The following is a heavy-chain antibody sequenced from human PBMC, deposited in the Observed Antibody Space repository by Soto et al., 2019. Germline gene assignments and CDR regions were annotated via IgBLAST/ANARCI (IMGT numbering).Heavy chain of an antibody. Sequence: QVQLQESGPGLVKASQTLSLICSVSGESISSGGYYWSWIRHHPGKGLEWIGYIYDSESAYYNPSLKCRVTISMDTSKNHVAMKLSSVTAADTPFYYCARGSSSSSAAAYWGQGTLGSAS. CDR2: IYDSESA. CDR3: ARGSSSSSAAAY. CDR1: GESISSGGYY. J-gene: IGHJ4*02. V-gene: IGHV4-31*03. D-gene: IGHD6-6*01.